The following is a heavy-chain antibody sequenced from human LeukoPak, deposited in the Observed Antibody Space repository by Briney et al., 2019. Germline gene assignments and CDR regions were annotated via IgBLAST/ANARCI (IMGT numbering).Heavy chain of an antibody. CDR1: GGSFSGYY. J-gene: IGHJ5*02. Sequence: PSETLSLTCAVYGGSFSGYYWSWIRQPPGKGLEWIGEINHSGSTNYNPSLKSRVTISVDTSKNQFSLKLSSVTAANTAVYYCARDPAWFDPWGQGTLVTVSS. D-gene: IGHD2-2*01. CDR3: ARDPAWFDP. CDR2: INHSGST. V-gene: IGHV4-34*01.